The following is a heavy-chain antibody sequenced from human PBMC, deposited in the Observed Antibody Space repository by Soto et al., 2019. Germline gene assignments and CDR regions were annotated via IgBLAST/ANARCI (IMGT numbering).Heavy chain of an antibody. CDR2: ISDSSSYI. D-gene: IGHD2-15*01. CDR3: ASGAGGKFHS. CDR1: GFTFSSYG. Sequence: GGSLRLSCAASGFTFSSYGMNWVRQAPGKGLEWVSSISDSSSYIYYADSVKGRFTISRDNAKNSLYLQMNSLRAEDTAVYYCASGAGGKFHSWGQGTLVTVSS. J-gene: IGHJ4*02. V-gene: IGHV3-21*04.